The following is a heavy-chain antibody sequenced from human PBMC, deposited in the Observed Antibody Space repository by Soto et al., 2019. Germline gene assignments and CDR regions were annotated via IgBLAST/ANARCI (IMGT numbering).Heavy chain of an antibody. J-gene: IGHJ3*02. V-gene: IGHV6-1*01. D-gene: IGHD6-13*01. Sequence: SSETLSLTCAISGDSVSSNSAAWNWIRQSPSRGLEWLGRTYYRSKWYNDYAVSVKSRITINPDTSKNQFSLQLNSVTPEDTAEYYCARDREAAAGPDAFDIWGQGTMVTVSS. CDR2: TYYRSKWYN. CDR1: GDSVSSNSAA. CDR3: ARDREAAAGPDAFDI.